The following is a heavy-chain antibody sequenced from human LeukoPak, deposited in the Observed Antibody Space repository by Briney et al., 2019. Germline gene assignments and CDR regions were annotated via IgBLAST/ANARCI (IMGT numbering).Heavy chain of an antibody. Sequence: GGSLRLSCAASGFTFSNAWVSWVRQAPGKGLEWVGRIKSKTDGGTTDYAAPVKGRFTVSRDDSKNTLYLQMNSLKTEDTAVYYCTTDAFGGYGDQDFDYWGQGTLVTVSS. V-gene: IGHV3-15*01. J-gene: IGHJ4*02. CDR1: GFTFSNAW. D-gene: IGHD3-16*01. CDR2: IKSKTDGGTT. CDR3: TTDAFGGYGDQDFDY.